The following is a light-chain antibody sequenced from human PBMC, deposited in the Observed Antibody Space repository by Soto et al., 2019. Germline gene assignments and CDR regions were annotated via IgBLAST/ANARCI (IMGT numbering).Light chain of an antibody. CDR1: QSVSNNY. CDR2: GAS. J-gene: IGKJ5*01. Sequence: EIVLTHSPGTLSLSPGEIATLSCRASQSVSNNYLAWYQQKPGRAPRLLIYGASNRATGIPDRFSGSGSGTDFTLTISRLEPEDFAVYYCQQYGGSATFGQGTRLEIK. CDR3: QQYGGSAT. V-gene: IGKV3-20*01.